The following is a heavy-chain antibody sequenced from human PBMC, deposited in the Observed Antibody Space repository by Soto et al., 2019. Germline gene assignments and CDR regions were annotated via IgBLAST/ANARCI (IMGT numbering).Heavy chain of an antibody. CDR1: GGPFSGYY. CDR3: ARGRGYSYGYRGGNDY. D-gene: IGHD5-18*01. J-gene: IGHJ4*02. CDR2: INHSGST. Sequence: PSETLSLTCAVYGGPFSGYYWSWIRQPPGKGLEWIGEINHSGSTNYNPSLKSRVTISVDTSKNQFSLKLSSVTAADTAVYYCARGRGYSYGYRGGNDYWGQGTLVTVSS. V-gene: IGHV4-34*01.